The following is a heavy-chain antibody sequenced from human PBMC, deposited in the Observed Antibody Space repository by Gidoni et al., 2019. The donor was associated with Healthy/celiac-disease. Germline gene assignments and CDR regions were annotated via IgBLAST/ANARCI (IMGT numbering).Heavy chain of an antibody. V-gene: IGHV1-46*01. J-gene: IGHJ4*02. D-gene: IGHD6-19*01. CDR2: TNPSGGST. Sequence: QVQLVQSGAEVKKPGASVKVSCKASGYTFTSYSMHGVRQAPGQGLEWMGITNPSGGSTSYAQKFQGIVTMTRDTSTSTVYMELSSLRSEDTAVYYCARATHSGWFDYWGQGTLVTVSS. CDR1: GYTFTSYS. CDR3: ARATHSGWFDY.